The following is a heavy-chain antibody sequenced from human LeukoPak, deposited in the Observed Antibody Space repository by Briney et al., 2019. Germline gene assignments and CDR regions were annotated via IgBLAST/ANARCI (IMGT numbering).Heavy chain of an antibody. Sequence: GGSLRLSCVVSGFTFRTYGMHWVRQAPGKGLEWVAVISYDGNKEYYADSVKGRFTISRDNSKNTLYLQMYSLRAEDTAVYYCAKDEEAYCGGDCYSWRPAIGYWGQGILVTVSS. J-gene: IGHJ4*02. CDR1: GFTFRTYG. CDR3: AKDEEAYCGGDCYSWRPAIGY. CDR2: ISYDGNKE. D-gene: IGHD2-21*02. V-gene: IGHV3-30*18.